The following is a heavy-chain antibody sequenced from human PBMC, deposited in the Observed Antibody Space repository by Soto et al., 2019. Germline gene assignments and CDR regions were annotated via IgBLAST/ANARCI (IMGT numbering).Heavy chain of an antibody. CDR3: AKDLRGKYCRGGSCYPLDY. J-gene: IGHJ4*02. CDR2: IRRHTSVT. V-gene: IGHV3-48*01. D-gene: IGHD2-15*01. CDR1: GLTLSTSS. Sequence: GSLRLSCAASGLTLSTSSMNWVRQAPGKGLEWISYIRRHTSVTAYADSVKGRFTISRDNSKNTLYLQMNSLRAEDTAVYYCAKDLRGKYCRGGSCYPLDYWGQGTLVNVSS.